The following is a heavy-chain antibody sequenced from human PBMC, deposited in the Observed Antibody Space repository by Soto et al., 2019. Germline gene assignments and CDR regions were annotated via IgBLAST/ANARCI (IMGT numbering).Heavy chain of an antibody. Sequence: PGGSLRLSCAASGFTFSTYAMSWVRQAPGKGLEWVSAISGSVGSTYYADSVKGRFTISRDKSKNTLYLQMNSLRAEDTAVYYCAKNWDTTFSSSSHWGQGTLVTVSS. CDR3: AKNWDTTFSSSSH. D-gene: IGHD6-6*01. CDR1: GFTFSTYA. CDR2: ISGSVGST. V-gene: IGHV3-23*01. J-gene: IGHJ4*02.